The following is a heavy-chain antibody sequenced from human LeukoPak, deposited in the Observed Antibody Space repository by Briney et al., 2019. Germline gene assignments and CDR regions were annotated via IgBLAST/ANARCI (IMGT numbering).Heavy chain of an antibody. CDR2: ISSSSSYI. D-gene: IGHD6-6*01. Sequence: GGSLRLTCAASGFTFSSYSMNWVRQAPGKGLEWVSSISSSSSYIYYADSVKGRFTISRDNAKNSLYLQMNSLRAEDTAVYYCARARIAARHIFDYWGQGTLVTVSS. CDR3: ARARIAARHIFDY. V-gene: IGHV3-21*01. J-gene: IGHJ4*02. CDR1: GFTFSSYS.